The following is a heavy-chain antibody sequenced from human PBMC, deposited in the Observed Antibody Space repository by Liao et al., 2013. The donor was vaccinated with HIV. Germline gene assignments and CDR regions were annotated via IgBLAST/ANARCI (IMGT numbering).Heavy chain of an antibody. Sequence: QVQLQESGPGLVKPSETLSLTCTVSGGSISSYYWSWIRQPAGKGLEWIGRIYSSGSANYNPSLKSRVTMSVDTSKNQFSLKLSSVTAADTAVYYCARTDQYYDFWNGYENWFDPWGRGNPRSPSPQ. CDR2: IYSSGSA. V-gene: IGHV4-4*07. D-gene: IGHD3-3*01. CDR1: GGSISSYY. J-gene: IGHJ5*02. CDR3: ARTDQYYDFWNGYENWFDP.